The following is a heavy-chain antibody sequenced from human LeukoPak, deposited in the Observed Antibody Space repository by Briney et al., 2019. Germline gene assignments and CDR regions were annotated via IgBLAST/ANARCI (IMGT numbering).Heavy chain of an antibody. CDR2: IIPIFGTA. D-gene: IGHD1-7*01. J-gene: IGHJ3*02. V-gene: IGHV1-69*05. CDR1: GGTFSSYA. Sequence: SVKVSCKASGGTFSSYAISWVRQAPGQGLEWMGGIIPIFGTANYAQKFQGRVTITTDESTSTAYMEPSSLRSEDMAVYYCASRYNWNYVRAFDIWGQGTMVTVSS. CDR3: ASRYNWNYVRAFDI.